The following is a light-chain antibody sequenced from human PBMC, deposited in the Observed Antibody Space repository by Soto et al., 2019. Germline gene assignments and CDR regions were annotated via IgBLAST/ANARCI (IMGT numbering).Light chain of an antibody. CDR2: DTS. V-gene: IGKV1-33*01. Sequence: DIQMTQSPSSLSASIGDRVTITCQASQDINNFLNWYQQKPGKAPKLLIYDTSNLERGVPSRLSGSAYETDYTFTISGLQPEDIATYYCQQYDDFPFTFGQGTKLEI. CDR1: QDINNF. CDR3: QQYDDFPFT. J-gene: IGKJ2*01.